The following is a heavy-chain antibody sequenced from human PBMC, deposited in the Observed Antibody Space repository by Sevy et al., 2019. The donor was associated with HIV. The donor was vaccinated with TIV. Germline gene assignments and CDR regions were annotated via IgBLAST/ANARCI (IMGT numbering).Heavy chain of an antibody. D-gene: IGHD3-3*01. CDR2: IKQDQSEK. Sequence: QLGGSLRLSCETSGFIFTDYWMSWVRQIPGKGLEWVATIKQDQSEKYYVDSGKGRFAISRDCAKKSVSLQMNGLRAEDTALYFCAREVGGFNWRPYYFDSWGQGTLVTVSS. V-gene: IGHV3-7*01. J-gene: IGHJ4*02. CDR1: GFIFTDYW. CDR3: AREVGGFNWRPYYFDS.